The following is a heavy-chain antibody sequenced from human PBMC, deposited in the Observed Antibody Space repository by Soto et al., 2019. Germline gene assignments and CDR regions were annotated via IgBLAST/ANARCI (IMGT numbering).Heavy chain of an antibody. CDR2: TYIGGRT. CDR1: GASFTDGSLF. J-gene: IGHJ5*01. V-gene: IGHV4-39*01. CDR3: ATAPETFSSPGYYVNWFDH. D-gene: IGHD3-16*01. Sequence: SETLSLTCTVSGASFTDGSLFWGWIRQSPGQGVEWIASTYIGGRTYYNPSLRSRVTISVDTSKSQFSLRLNSVTAADTAVYYFATAPETFSSPGYYVNWFDHGGQGTLVTVFS.